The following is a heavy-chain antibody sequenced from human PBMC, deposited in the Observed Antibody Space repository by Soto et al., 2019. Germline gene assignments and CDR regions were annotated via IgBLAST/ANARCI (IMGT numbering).Heavy chain of an antibody. CDR3: ARVGTVTVTTPMNWFDP. Sequence: ASVKASCKASGYTFTSYYMHWVRQAPGQGLEWMGIINPSGGSTSYAQKFQGRVTMTRDTSTSTVYMELSSLRSEDTAVYYCARVGTVTVTTPMNWFDPWGQGTLVTVSS. D-gene: IGHD4-17*01. CDR2: INPSGGST. J-gene: IGHJ5*02. CDR1: GYTFTSYY. V-gene: IGHV1-46*03.